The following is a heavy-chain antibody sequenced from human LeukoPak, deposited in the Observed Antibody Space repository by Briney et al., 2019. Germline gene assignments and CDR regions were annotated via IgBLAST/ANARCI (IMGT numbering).Heavy chain of an antibody. D-gene: IGHD6-13*01. CDR2: ISGSGGST. CDR3: AKAPRAAAGTYNGMDV. V-gene: IGHV3-23*01. J-gene: IGHJ6*02. CDR1: GFTFSSYA. Sequence: GGSLRLSCAASGFTFSSYAMSWVRQAPGKGLEWVSSISGSGGSTYYADSVKGRFTISRDNSKNTLYLQMNSLRAEDTAVYYCAKAPRAAAGTYNGMDVWGQGTTVTVSS.